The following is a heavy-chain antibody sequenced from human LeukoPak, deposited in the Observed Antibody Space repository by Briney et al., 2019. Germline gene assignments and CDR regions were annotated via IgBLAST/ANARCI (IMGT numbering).Heavy chain of an antibody. CDR2: IKKDGSEK. J-gene: IGHJ4*02. CDR1: GFTFSSYW. D-gene: IGHD3-22*01. Sequence: PGGSLRLSCAASGFTFSSYWMSWVRQAPGKGLEWVANIKKDGSEKYYVDSVKGQFTISRDNAKNSLYLQMNSLRAEDTAVYYCARDLYRIVVVPHYFDYWGQGTLVTVSS. V-gene: IGHV3-7*01. CDR3: ARDLYRIVVVPHYFDY.